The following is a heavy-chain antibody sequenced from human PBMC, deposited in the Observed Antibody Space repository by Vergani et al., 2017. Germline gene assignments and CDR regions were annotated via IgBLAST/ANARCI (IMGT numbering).Heavy chain of an antibody. D-gene: IGHD3-22*01. J-gene: IGHJ3*02. V-gene: IGHV5-10-1*03. Sequence: EVQLVQSGAEVKKPGESLRISCKGSGYSFTSYWISWVRQMPGKGLEWMGRIDPSDSYTNYSPSFQGHVTISADKSISTAYLQWSSLKASDTAMYYCARDPQGDYYDSSGYGAFDIWGQGTMVTVSS. CDR3: ARDPQGDYYDSSGYGAFDI. CDR1: GYSFTSYW. CDR2: IDPSDSYT.